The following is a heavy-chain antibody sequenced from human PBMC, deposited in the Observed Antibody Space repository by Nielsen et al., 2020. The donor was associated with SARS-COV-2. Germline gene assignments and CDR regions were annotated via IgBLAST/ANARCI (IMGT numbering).Heavy chain of an antibody. CDR3: AKYRPRVTMIVVVTDYYYYGMDV. D-gene: IGHD3-22*01. CDR1: GFTFSSYW. Sequence: GESLKISCAASGFTFSSYWMSWVRQAPGKGLEWVANIKQDGSEKYYVDSVKGRFTISRDNSKNTLYLQMNSLRAEDTAVYYCAKYRPRVTMIVVVTDYYYYGMDVWGQGTTVTVSS. J-gene: IGHJ6*02. V-gene: IGHV3-7*05. CDR2: IKQDGSEK.